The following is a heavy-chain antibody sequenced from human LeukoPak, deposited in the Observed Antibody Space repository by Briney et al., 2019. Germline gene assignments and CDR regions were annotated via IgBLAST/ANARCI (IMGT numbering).Heavy chain of an antibody. CDR2: INPNSGDT. CDR1: GYIFTGYY. J-gene: IGHJ6*03. CDR3: ARAYYYYMDV. Sequence: ASVKVSCKASGYIFTGYYMLWVRQAPGQGLEWMGWINPNSGDTNYAQKFQGRVTMTRDTSISTVYVELSRLRSDDTAVYYCARAYYYYMDVWGTGNTVTVSS. V-gene: IGHV1-2*02.